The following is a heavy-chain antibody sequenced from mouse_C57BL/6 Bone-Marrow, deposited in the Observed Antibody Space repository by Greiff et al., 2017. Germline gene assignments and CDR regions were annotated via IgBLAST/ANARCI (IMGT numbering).Heavy chain of an antibody. J-gene: IGHJ2*01. D-gene: IGHD1-1*01. CDR2: IYPGGGYT. V-gene: IGHV1-63*01. Sequence: VQLVESGAELVRPGTSVKMSCKASGYTFTNYWIGWAKQRPGHGLEWIGDIYPGGGYTNYNEKFKGKATLTAHKSSSTAYMQFSGLTSEDSAIYYCARWHYGSSYGYWGQGTTLTVSS. CDR3: ARWHYGSSYGY. CDR1: GYTFTNYW.